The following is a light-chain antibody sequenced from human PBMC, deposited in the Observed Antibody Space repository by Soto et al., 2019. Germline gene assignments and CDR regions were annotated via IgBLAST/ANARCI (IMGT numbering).Light chain of an antibody. Sequence: QSVLTQPPSVSGTPGQRVTISCSGGISNIGTNYVHWFQQLPGTAPKVLSNRDNQRPSGVPDRFSGSKSGTSSSLAISGLRSEDEAEYYCAAWDDTVRSYVVGTGTKVTVL. CDR1: ISNIGTNY. J-gene: IGLJ1*01. CDR2: RDN. V-gene: IGLV1-47*01. CDR3: AAWDDTVRSYV.